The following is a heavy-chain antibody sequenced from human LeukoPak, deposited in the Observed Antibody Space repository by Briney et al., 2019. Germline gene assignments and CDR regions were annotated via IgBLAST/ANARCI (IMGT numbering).Heavy chain of an antibody. Sequence: GGSLRLSCAPSGFTFSTYEMNWVRQAPGKGLEWVASISSGSSYSFYADSVKGRFTISRDNTKNSLFLQMNSLRAEDTAVYYCARVRDLYRDYWGQGTLVTVSS. D-gene: IGHD2-2*02. CDR2: ISSGSSYS. V-gene: IGHV3-21*01. CDR1: GFTFSTYE. J-gene: IGHJ4*02. CDR3: ARVRDLYRDY.